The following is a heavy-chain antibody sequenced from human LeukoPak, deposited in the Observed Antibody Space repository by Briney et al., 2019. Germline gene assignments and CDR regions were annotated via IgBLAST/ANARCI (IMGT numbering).Heavy chain of an antibody. D-gene: IGHD1-26*01. CDR2: LYNGGTT. V-gene: IGHV3-53*01. CDR3: AGSHHYYYGMDV. CDR1: GFSVTSNY. J-gene: IGHJ6*02. Sequence: GGSLRLSCEVSGFSVTSNYMSWVRQAPGKGPEWVSVLYNGGTTYYADSVKGRFTVSRDNSKNTMYLQMGSLRAEDTAVYYCAGSHHYYYGMDVWGQGTTITVSS.